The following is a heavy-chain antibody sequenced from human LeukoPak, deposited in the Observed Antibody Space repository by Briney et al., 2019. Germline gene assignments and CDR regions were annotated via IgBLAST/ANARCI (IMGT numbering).Heavy chain of an antibody. CDR1: GFTFNSYS. D-gene: IGHD4-17*01. J-gene: IGHJ4*02. V-gene: IGHV3-21*01. CDR3: ASTATTVTTLGVFDY. Sequence: GGSLRLSCAASGFTFNSYSMNWVRQAPGKGLEWVSSISSSSSYIYYADSVKGRFTISRDNAKNSLYLQMNSLRAEDTAVYYCASTATTVTTLGVFDYWGQGTLVTVSS. CDR2: ISSSSSYI.